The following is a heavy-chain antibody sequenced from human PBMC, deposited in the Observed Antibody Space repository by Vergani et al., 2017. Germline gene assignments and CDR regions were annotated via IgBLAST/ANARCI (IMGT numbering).Heavy chain of an antibody. CDR3: GRGSDNYN. D-gene: IGHD5-24*01. CDR2: IKNTGDST. V-gene: IGHV3-23*01. CDR1: VSTFSIHP. J-gene: IGHJ4*02. Sequence: EVQLLQSEGAVVQPGGPLSLPCVASVSTFSIHPMIWARHGHGQGLEWVSSIKNTGDSTHYADSVKGRFTISRDNSKNTPYLQMNSLRVEDKAVYYCGRGSDNYNWGQGTLVTVSS.